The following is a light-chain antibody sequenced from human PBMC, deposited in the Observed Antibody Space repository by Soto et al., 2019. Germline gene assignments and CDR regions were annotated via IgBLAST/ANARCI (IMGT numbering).Light chain of an antibody. V-gene: IGKV1-5*01. Sequence: DSQVTQSPSTLSASVGDAVTTTCRASESIDNWLAWYQQKPGKAPKLLIFAASTLVRGVPSKFSGRGSGTEFTLTISSLQADDFATYYCQQYHTDWTFGQGTKVDIK. J-gene: IGKJ1*01. CDR1: ESIDNW. CDR3: QQYHTDWT. CDR2: AAS.